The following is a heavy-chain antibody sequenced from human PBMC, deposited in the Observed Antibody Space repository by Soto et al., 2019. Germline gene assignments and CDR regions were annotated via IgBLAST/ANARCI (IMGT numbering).Heavy chain of an antibody. CDR2: TYYKSKWYN. CDR3: ARGDQGFDP. J-gene: IGHJ5*02. D-gene: IGHD2-2*01. Sequence: PSQTLSLTCAISGDSVSSNSAALNWIRQSPSRGLEWLGRTYYKSKWYNNYAVSVKSRITINPDTSKNQFSLQLNSVTPEDTAMYYCARGDQGFDPWGQGTLVTVSS. CDR1: GDSVSSNSAA. V-gene: IGHV6-1*01.